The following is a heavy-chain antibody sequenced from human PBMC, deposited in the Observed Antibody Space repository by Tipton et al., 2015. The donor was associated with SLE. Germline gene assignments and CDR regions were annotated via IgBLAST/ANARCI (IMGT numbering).Heavy chain of an antibody. CDR2: IYYSGST. Sequence: TLSLTCTVSGGSISSSSYYWGWIRQPPGKGLEWIGSIYYSGSTNYNPSLKSRVTISVDTSKNQFSLKLSSVTAADTAVYYCARLGGNSGYFDLWGRGTLVTVSS. CDR3: ARLGGNSGYFDL. V-gene: IGHV4-39*07. J-gene: IGHJ2*01. CDR1: GGSISSSSYY. D-gene: IGHD4-23*01.